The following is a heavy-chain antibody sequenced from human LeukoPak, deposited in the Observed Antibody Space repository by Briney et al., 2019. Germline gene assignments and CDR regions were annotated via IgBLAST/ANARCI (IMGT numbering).Heavy chain of an antibody. Sequence: PSQTLSLTCAVSGGSISSGGYCWSWLRQPPGKGLEWIGYIDHSGSTYYSPSLKSRVTISVDRSKNQFSLKLSSVTAADTAVYYCASSGSYGGAFDYWGQGTLVTVSS. J-gene: IGHJ4*02. CDR2: IDHSGST. CDR3: ASSGSYGGAFDY. CDR1: GGSISSGGYC. V-gene: IGHV4-30-2*01. D-gene: IGHD1-26*01.